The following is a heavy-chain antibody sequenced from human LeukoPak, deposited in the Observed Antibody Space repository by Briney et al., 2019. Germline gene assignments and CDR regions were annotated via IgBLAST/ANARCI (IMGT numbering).Heavy chain of an antibody. CDR2: IFGSGGST. J-gene: IGHJ4*02. CDR1: GFTFSSYA. D-gene: IGHD6-19*01. V-gene: IGHV3-23*01. CDR3: AKTTTGYSSGRSPGWPVDY. Sequence: GGSLRLSCAASGFTFSSYAMYWVRQAPGKGLEWVSGIFGSGGSTHYADSVKGRFTTSRDNSKNTVYLQMNSLRAEDTAVYYCAKTTTGYSSGRSPGWPVDYWGQGTLVTVSS.